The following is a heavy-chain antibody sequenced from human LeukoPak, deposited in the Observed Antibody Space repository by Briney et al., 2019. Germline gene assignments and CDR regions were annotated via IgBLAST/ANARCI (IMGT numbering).Heavy chain of an antibody. J-gene: IGHJ3*02. Sequence: PGGSLRLSCAASGFTFSSYAMSWVRQAPGKGLEWVSAISGSGGSTYYADSVKGRFTISRDNAKNSLYLQMNSLRAEDTAVYYCARDRVGAYDAFDIWGQGTMVTVSS. D-gene: IGHD1-26*01. V-gene: IGHV3-23*01. CDR1: GFTFSSYA. CDR2: ISGSGGST. CDR3: ARDRVGAYDAFDI.